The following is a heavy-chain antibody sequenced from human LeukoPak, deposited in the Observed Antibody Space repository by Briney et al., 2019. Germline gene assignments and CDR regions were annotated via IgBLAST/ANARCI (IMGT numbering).Heavy chain of an antibody. Sequence: ASVTVSSKASGYTFTSYGISWVRQAPGQGREWMGWISAYNGNTNYPQNLQGRVTMTTDTTTSTAYMELRSLRSDDTAVYYCARDQFRWAGTCTFDYWGQGTLVTVAS. CDR1: GYTFTSYG. V-gene: IGHV1-18*01. D-gene: IGHD6-19*01. CDR2: ISAYNGNT. CDR3: ARDQFRWAGTCTFDY. J-gene: IGHJ4*02.